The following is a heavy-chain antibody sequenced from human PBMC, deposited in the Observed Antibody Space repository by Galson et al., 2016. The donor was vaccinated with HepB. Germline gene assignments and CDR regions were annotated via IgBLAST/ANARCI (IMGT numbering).Heavy chain of an antibody. V-gene: IGHV1-18*01. J-gene: IGHJ5*02. CDR3: ARADGYTDFSRFGP. CDR1: GYTFISYG. CDR2: ISAYNGNT. D-gene: IGHD5-24*01. Sequence: SVKVSCKASGYTFISYGVSWVRQAPGQGLEWMGWISAYNGNTKYAQKIQGRVTMTTDTTTSTAYMELRSLTSDDTAVYYCARADGYTDFSRFGPWGQGTLVTVSA.